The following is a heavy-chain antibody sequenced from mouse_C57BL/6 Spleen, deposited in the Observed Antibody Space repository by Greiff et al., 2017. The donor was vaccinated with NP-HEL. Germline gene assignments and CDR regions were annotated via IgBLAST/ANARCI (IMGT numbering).Heavy chain of an antibody. CDR3: AKPEGYDGEGYAMDY. J-gene: IGHJ4*01. D-gene: IGHD2-2*01. V-gene: IGHV2-3*01. Sequence: VQVVESGPGLVAPSQRLSITCTVSGFSLTSYGVSWVRQPPGKGLEWLGVLWGDGSTNYHSALISRLSISKDNSKGQVFLKLNSLQTDDTATYYCAKPEGYDGEGYAMDYWGQGTSVTVSS. CDR1: GFSLTSYG. CDR2: LWGDGST.